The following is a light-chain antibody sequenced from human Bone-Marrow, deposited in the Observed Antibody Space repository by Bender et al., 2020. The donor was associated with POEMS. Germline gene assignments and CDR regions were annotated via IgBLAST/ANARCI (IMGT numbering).Light chain of an antibody. CDR3: CSYAGSDTFV. CDR1: SSDVGGYNY. J-gene: IGLJ1*01. Sequence: QSALTQPASVSGSPGQSITISCTGTSSDVGGYNYVSWYQQHPGKAPKLIIYEGSKRPSGVSNRFSGSKSGNTASLTVSGLLAEDEAGYYCCSYAGSDTFVFGTGTKVTVL. CDR2: EGS. V-gene: IGLV2-23*01.